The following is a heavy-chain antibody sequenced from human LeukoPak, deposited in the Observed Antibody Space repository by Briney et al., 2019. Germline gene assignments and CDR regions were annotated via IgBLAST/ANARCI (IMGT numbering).Heavy chain of an antibody. D-gene: IGHD6-13*01. CDR3: ATALPFQLVH. CDR1: GGSISSNNW. J-gene: IGHJ4*02. CDR2: IFHSGSATYT. Sequence: SETLSLTCAVSGGSISSNNWWSWVRQPPGKGLEWIGEIFHSGSATYTNYNPSLKSRVTISVDTSKNQFSLKLSSVTAADTAVYYCATALPFQLVHWGPGTLVTVSS. V-gene: IGHV4-4*02.